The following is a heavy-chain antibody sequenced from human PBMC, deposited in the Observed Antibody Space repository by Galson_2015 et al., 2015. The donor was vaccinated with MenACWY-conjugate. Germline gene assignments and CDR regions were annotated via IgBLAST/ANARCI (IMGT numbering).Heavy chain of an antibody. CDR3: ARGHYGMDV. CDR2: IKKDGSEK. V-gene: IGHV3-7*03. Sequence: SLRLSCAASGFTFRNYWMTWVRQAPGKGLEWVDSIKKDGSEKYYVDSVKGRFTISRDNAKNSLYLEMNSLRVEDTAVYSCARGHYGMDVSGQGTTGTASS. J-gene: IGHJ6*02. CDR1: GFTFRNYW.